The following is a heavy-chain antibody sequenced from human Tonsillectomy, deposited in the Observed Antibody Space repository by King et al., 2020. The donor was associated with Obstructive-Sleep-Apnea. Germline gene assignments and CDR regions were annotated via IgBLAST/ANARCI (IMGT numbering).Heavy chain of an antibody. CDR1: GGSISNKNYY. V-gene: IGHV4-39*07. J-gene: IGHJ6*02. D-gene: IGHD2-2*01. CDR3: ARDCRYCSSSTLPGV. CDR2: IYYTGST. Sequence: LQLQESGPGLVKPSETLSLNCTVSGGSISNKNYYWGWIRQYPGKGLEWIGSIYYTGSTNYNPSLKSRVTISVDTSKNQFSLKLSSVTAADTAVYYCARDCRYCSSSTLPGVWGRGTTVTVSS.